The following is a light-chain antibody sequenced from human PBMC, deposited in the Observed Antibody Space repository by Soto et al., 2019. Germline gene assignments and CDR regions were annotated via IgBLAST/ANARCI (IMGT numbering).Light chain of an antibody. CDR2: DVS. CDR3: CSYAGTYTWV. J-gene: IGLJ3*02. Sequence: QSVLTQPRSVSGSPGQSVTISCTGTSSDVGGYNSVSWYQQYPSKAPKLMIYDVSKRPSGVPDRFSGSKSGNAASLTISGLHSEDEADYYCCSYAGTYTWVFGGGTKLTVL. CDR1: SSDVGGYNS. V-gene: IGLV2-11*01.